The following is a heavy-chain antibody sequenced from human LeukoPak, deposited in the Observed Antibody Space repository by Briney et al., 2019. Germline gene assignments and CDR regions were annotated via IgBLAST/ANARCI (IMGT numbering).Heavy chain of an antibody. D-gene: IGHD6-19*01. V-gene: IGHV4-59*01. Sequence: PSETLSLTCTVSGGSINGYYWNWIRQPPGKGLEWIGYIYYSGSTNYNPSLRSRVSMSVDMSKNQFSLKLSSVTAADTALYYCARGDDSGWGGYWGQGTLVTV. CDR3: ARGDDSGWGGY. J-gene: IGHJ4*02. CDR1: GGSINGYY. CDR2: IYYSGST.